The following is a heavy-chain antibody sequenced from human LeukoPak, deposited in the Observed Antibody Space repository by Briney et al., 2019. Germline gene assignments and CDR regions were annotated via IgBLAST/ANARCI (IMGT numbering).Heavy chain of an antibody. J-gene: IGHJ6*03. CDR1: GYSFTSYW. D-gene: IGHD5-24*01. V-gene: IGHV5-51*01. CDR2: IYPGDSDT. CDR3: ARRVVDEMATIPYYYYMDV. Sequence: GESLKISCKGSGYSFTSYWIGWVRQMPGKGLEWMGIIYPGDSDTRYSPSFQGQVTISADKSSSTAYLQWSSLKASDTAMYYCARRVVDEMATIPYYYYMDVWGKGTTVTVSS.